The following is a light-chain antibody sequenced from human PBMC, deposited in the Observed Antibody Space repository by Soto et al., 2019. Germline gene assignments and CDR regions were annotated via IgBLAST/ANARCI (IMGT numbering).Light chain of an antibody. Sequence: DIQMPQSPSSLSASVGDRVTITCQASQDISNYLNWYQQRPGKAPKLLIFDASNLETGVPSRFSGSGSGTDFTFTISSLQPEDLATYYCPHYAILPPYTFGHWNRLEIK. J-gene: IGKJ2*01. CDR3: PHYAILPPYT. CDR1: QDISNY. V-gene: IGKV1-33*01. CDR2: DAS.